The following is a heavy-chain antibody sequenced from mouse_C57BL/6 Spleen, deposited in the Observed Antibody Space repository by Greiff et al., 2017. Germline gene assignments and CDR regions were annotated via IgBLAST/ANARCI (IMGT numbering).Heavy chain of an antibody. CDR1: GFNIKDYY. J-gene: IGHJ4*01. Sequence: EVKLQESGAELVRPGASVKLSCTASGFNIKDYYMHWVKQRPEQGLEWIGRIDPEDGDTEYAPKFPGKATMTADTSSNTAYLQLSGLTSEDTAVYYCTTVVECYAMDYWGQGTSVTVSS. CDR2: IDPEDGDT. D-gene: IGHD1-1*01. V-gene: IGHV14-1*01. CDR3: TTVVECYAMDY.